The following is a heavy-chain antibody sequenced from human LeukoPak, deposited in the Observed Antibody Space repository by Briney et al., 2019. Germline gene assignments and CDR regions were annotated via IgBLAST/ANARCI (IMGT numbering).Heavy chain of an antibody. V-gene: IGHV3-23*01. Sequence: GGSLRLSCAASGFTFSSYAMSWARQAPGKELEWVSAISGSGGSTYYADSVKGRFTISRDNSKNTLYLQMNGLRAEDTAVYYCAKVYYFEFDYWGQGTLVTVSS. J-gene: IGHJ4*02. D-gene: IGHD3-9*01. CDR1: GFTFSSYA. CDR3: AKVYYFEFDY. CDR2: ISGSGGST.